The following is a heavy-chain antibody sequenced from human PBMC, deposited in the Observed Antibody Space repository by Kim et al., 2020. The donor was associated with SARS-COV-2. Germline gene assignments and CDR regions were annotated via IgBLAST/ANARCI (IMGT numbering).Heavy chain of an antibody. J-gene: IGHJ4*02. CDR3: AKSFSGGYLGYDY. Sequence: GGSLRLSCAASGFTFNTYGMHWVRQAPGKGLEWVAVISYDGSNKYYADSVKGRFTISRDNSKNTLYLQMNSLRIEDTAVYYCAKSFSGGYLGYDYWGQGALVTASS. CDR1: GFTFNTYG. V-gene: IGHV3-30*18. D-gene: IGHD1-26*01. CDR2: ISYDGSNK.